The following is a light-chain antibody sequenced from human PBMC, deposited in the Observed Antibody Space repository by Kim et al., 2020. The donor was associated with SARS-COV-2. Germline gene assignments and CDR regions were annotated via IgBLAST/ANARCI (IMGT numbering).Light chain of an antibody. V-gene: IGLV3-1*01. CDR3: QAWDSSTAGVV. J-gene: IGLJ2*01. CDR2: QDS. Sequence: SYELTQPPSVSVSPGQTASITCSGDKLGDKYACWYQQKRGQSPVLVIYQDSKRPSGIPERFSGSNSGNTATLTISGTQAMDEADYYCQAWDSSTAGVVFGGGTQLTVL. CDR1: KLGDKY.